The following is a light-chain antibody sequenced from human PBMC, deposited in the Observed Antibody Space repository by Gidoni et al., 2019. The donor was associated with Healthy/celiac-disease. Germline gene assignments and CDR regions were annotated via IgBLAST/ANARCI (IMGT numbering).Light chain of an antibody. CDR2: AAS. CDR1: QSISSY. V-gene: IGKV1-39*01. Sequence: DIQMTQSPSSLSASVGDRVTITCRASQSISSYLNWYQQKPGKAPKLLIYAASSLQSGVPSRFRGSGSGTDFTLTISSLQPEDFATYYCQQGYSTPRTFGQXTKVEIK. CDR3: QQGYSTPRT. J-gene: IGKJ1*01.